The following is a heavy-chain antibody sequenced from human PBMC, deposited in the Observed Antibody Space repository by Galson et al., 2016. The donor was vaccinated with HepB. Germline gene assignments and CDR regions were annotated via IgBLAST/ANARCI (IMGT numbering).Heavy chain of an antibody. J-gene: IGHJ4*02. CDR2: INAGNGNT. V-gene: IGHV1-3*01. CDR1: GYTFTSYA. Sequence: SVKVSCKGSGYTFTSYAMHWVRQAPGQRLEWMGWINAGNGNTKYSQKFQGRVTITRDTSASTAYMELSSLTSEDTAVYYCARGQARWLYYWGQGAWSPSPQ. D-gene: IGHD5-24*01. CDR3: ARGQARWLYY.